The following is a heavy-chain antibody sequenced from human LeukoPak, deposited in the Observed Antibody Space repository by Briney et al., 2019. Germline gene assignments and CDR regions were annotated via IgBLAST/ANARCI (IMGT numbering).Heavy chain of an antibody. CDR1: GFTFSSYS. Sequence: PGGSLRLSCAASGFTFSSYSMNWVRQAPGKGLEWVSSISSSSSYLYYADSVKGRFTISRDNAKNSLYLQMNSLRAEDTALYYCARSVAASRDYWGQGTLVTVSS. J-gene: IGHJ4*02. CDR3: ARSVAASRDY. V-gene: IGHV3-21*04. CDR2: ISSSSSYL. D-gene: IGHD2-15*01.